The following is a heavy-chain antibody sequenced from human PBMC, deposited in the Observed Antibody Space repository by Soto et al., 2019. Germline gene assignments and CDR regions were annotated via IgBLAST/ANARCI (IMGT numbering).Heavy chain of an antibody. CDR1: GFTFSSYG. Sequence: GGSLRLSCAASGFTFSSYGMHWVRQAPGKGLEWVAVISYEGSNKYYADSVKGRFTISRDNSKNTLYLQMNSLRSEDTAVYYCATDLGSTLREVGATEFYVVYWGQGTPVTVSS. D-gene: IGHD1-26*01. J-gene: IGHJ4*02. CDR3: ATDLGSTLREVGATEFYVVY. CDR2: ISYEGSNK. V-gene: IGHV3-30*03.